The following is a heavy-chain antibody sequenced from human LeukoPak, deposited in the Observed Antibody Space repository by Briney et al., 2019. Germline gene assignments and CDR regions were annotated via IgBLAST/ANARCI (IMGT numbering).Heavy chain of an antibody. CDR3: ARPVVAATTPDTFDI. CDR1: GFTFSSYA. D-gene: IGHD2-15*01. V-gene: IGHV3-11*04. CDR2: ISSGGRTI. Sequence: GGSLRLSCAASGFTFSSYAMSWIRQAPGKGLEWVSYISSGGRTIYYADSVKGRFTMSRDNAKSSLYLQMNSLRAEDTAVYYCARPVVAATTPDTFDIWGQGTMVTVSS. J-gene: IGHJ3*02.